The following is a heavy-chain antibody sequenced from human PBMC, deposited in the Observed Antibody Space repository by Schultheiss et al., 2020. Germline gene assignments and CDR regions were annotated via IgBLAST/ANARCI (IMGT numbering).Heavy chain of an antibody. CDR2: ISAYNGNT. D-gene: IGHD2-15*01. J-gene: IGHJ5*02. CDR1: GYTFTGYY. V-gene: IGHV1-18*04. Sequence: ASVKVSCKASGYTFTGYYMHWVRQAPGQGLEWMGWISAYNGNTNYAQKLQGRVTMTTDTSTSTAYMELRSLRSDDTAVYYCAATLDIVVVTFDPWGQGTLVTVAS. CDR3: AATLDIVVVTFDP.